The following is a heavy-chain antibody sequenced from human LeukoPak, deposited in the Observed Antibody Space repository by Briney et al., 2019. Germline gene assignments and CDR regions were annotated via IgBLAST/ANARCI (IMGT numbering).Heavy chain of an antibody. CDR2: ISSSGSTI. D-gene: IGHD3-22*01. CDR3: ASHLFISGYSDRSGPADY. CDR1: GFTFSSYE. V-gene: IGHV3-48*03. Sequence: GGSLRLSCAASGFTFSSYEMNWVRQAPGKGLEWVSYISSSGSTIYYADSVKGRFTISRDNAKNSLYLQMTSLRAEDTAVYYCASHLFISGYSDRSGPADYWGQGTLITVSS. J-gene: IGHJ4*02.